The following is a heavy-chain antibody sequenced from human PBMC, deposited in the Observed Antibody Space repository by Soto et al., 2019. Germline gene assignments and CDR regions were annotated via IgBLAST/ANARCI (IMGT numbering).Heavy chain of an antibody. D-gene: IGHD2-15*01. V-gene: IGHV5-51*01. CDR2: IYPGDSDT. Sequence: GESLKISCKGSGYSFTSYWIGWVRQMPGKGLEWMGIIYPGDSDTRYSPSFQGQVTISADKSISTAYLQWSSLKASDTAMYYCARAFEYCSGGSCHYYYGRDVWGQGTTVTVSS. J-gene: IGHJ6*02. CDR1: GYSFTSYW. CDR3: ARAFEYCSGGSCHYYYGRDV.